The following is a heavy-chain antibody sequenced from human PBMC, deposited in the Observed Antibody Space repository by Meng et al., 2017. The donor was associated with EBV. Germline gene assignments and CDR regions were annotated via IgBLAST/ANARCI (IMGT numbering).Heavy chain of an antibody. Sequence: QVQLQESGPGLVKPSDALSLTCPGSGGSVNNESYYWGWNRQLPGKGMEYIGYIYYTGSTNYNSSLKSRVTISLDKSKNQFSLKLTSLTAADTAIYYCARGDYTNYPRWFDPWGQGTLVTVSS. CDR2: IYYTGST. D-gene: IGHD4-11*01. V-gene: IGHV4-61*01. CDR3: ARGDYTNYPRWFDP. CDR1: GGSVNNESYY. J-gene: IGHJ5*02.